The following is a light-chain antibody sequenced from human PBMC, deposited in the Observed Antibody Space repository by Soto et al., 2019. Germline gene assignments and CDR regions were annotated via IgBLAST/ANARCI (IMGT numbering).Light chain of an antibody. CDR3: QQYNNWPYT. V-gene: IGKV3-15*01. Sequence: EIVMRQSPATLSVSPGERATLSCRASQSVSSNLAWYQQKPGQAPRLLIYGASNRATGIPARFSGSGSGTEFTLTISSLQSEDFAVYYCQQYNNWPYTFGQGTKLEIK. CDR1: QSVSSN. CDR2: GAS. J-gene: IGKJ2*01.